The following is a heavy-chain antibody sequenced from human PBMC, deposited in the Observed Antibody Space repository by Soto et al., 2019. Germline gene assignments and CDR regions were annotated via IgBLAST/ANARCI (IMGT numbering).Heavy chain of an antibody. CDR3: AREGGSSSTSGFFLEY. V-gene: IGHV6-1*01. D-gene: IGHD2-2*01. Sequence: HPHSISLALPGDRVFRTSASWYYIRQSPSRGLEGLGRTYYRSKWYNVYALSEKSRLTIHPDTSRNHFSLQMKSVTHEDTAVYYWAREGGSSSTSGFFLEYWGQGTLVSVSS. J-gene: IGHJ4*02. CDR2: TYYRSKWYN. CDR1: GDRVFRTSAS.